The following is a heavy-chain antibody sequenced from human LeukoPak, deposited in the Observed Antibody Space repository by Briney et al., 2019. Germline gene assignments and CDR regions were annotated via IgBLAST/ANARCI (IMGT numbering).Heavy chain of an antibody. D-gene: IGHD2-2*01. CDR1: GGSISTYY. CDR2: IYHSGST. Sequence: PSETLSLTCTLSGGSISTYYWSWIRQPPGKGLEWIGYIYHSGSTNYNPSLKSRVTISVDTSKNQFSLKLSSVTAADTAVYYCATVYCSSTSCYGDLDYWGQGTLVTVSS. CDR3: ATVYCSSTSCYGDLDY. J-gene: IGHJ4*02. V-gene: IGHV4-59*01.